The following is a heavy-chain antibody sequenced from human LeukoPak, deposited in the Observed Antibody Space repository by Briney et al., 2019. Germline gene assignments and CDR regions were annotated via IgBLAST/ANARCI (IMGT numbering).Heavy chain of an antibody. CDR2: IYYSGST. V-gene: IGHV4-59*01. CDR3: ARGSGSYPDY. J-gene: IGHJ4*02. Sequence: SETLSLACTVSGGSISSYYWSWIRQPPGKGLEWIGYIYYSGSTNYNPSLESRVTISVDTSKNQFSLKLSSVTAADTAVYYCARGSGSYPDYWGQGTLVTVSS. CDR1: GGSISSYY. D-gene: IGHD1-26*01.